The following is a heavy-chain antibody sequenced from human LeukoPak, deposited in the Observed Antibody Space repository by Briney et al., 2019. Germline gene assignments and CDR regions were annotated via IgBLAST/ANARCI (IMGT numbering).Heavy chain of an antibody. D-gene: IGHD2-2*01. CDR3: ARDLEYQLTNYYYYGMDV. CDR1: GYTFTSYA. V-gene: IGHV1-3*01. Sequence: ASLTVSCTASGYTFTSYAMHWVRQAPGQRLEWMGWINAGNGNTKYSQKFQGRVTITRDTSASTAYMELSSLRSEDTAVYYCARDLEYQLTNYYYYGMDVWGQGTTVTVSS. CDR2: INAGNGNT. J-gene: IGHJ6*02.